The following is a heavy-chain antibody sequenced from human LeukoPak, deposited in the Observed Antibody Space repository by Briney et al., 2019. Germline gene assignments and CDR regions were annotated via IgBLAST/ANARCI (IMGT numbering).Heavy chain of an antibody. CDR3: AVVHDSGGKITGYYGMDV. CDR1: GGTFSSYA. D-gene: IGHD4-23*01. Sequence: GASVNVSCKASGGTFSSYAISWVRQAPGQGLEWMGGIIPIFGTANYAQKFQGRVTITADESTSTAYMELSSLRSEDTAVYYCAVVHDSGGKITGYYGMDVWGQGTTVTVSS. CDR2: IIPIFGTA. J-gene: IGHJ6*02. V-gene: IGHV1-69*13.